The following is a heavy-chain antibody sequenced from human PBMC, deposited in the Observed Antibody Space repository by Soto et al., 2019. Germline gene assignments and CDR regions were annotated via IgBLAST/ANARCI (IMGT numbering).Heavy chain of an antibody. J-gene: IGHJ4*02. CDR2: IYPGDSET. CDR1: GYSFPSFW. D-gene: IGHD6-19*01. V-gene: IGHV5-51*01. Sequence: GESLKISCRVSGYSFPSFWIGWVRQMPGKGLEWLGSIYPGDSETRYSPSFQGEVTISADKSITTAYLHWSSLRASDTATYYCVKQHPLDSRAWHNWGQGTLVTVSS. CDR3: VKQHPLDSRAWHN.